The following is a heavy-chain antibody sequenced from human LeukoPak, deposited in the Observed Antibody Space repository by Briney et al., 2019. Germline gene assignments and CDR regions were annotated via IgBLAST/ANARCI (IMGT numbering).Heavy chain of an antibody. CDR1: GFTFNNYF. V-gene: IGHV3-74*03. Sequence: GGSLRLSCAASGFTFNNYFMHGVRQAPGKGLVWVSRINSDGTSTMYADSVKGRFTISRDNAKNTLYLQMNSLRDEDTAVYYCARRVDATRWFDPWGQGTLVTVSS. J-gene: IGHJ5*02. D-gene: IGHD2-15*01. CDR2: INSDGTST. CDR3: ARRVDATRWFDP.